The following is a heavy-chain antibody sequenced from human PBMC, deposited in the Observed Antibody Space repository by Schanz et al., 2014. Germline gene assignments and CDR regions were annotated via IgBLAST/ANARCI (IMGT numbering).Heavy chain of an antibody. J-gene: IGHJ4*02. Sequence: EVQLLESGGTVVQPGGSLRVSCAASGFVFRTFAMYWVRQTPGKGLEWVAHISPNGVTIYYADSVKGRFTISRDNAKNSLYLQMNSLRADDTAVYYCAKHVRSLTGNDYWGQGTLVTVSS. V-gene: IGHV3-48*01. CDR2: ISPNGVTI. D-gene: IGHD3-9*01. CDR1: GFVFRTFA. CDR3: AKHVRSLTGNDY.